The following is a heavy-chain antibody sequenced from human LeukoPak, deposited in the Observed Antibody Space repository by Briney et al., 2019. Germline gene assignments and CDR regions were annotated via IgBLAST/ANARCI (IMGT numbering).Heavy chain of an antibody. CDR2: ISSSGSTI. Sequence: PGGSLRLSCAASGFTFSSYEMNWVRQAPGKGLEWVSYISSSGSTIYYADSVKGRFTISRDNAKNSLYPQMNSLRAEDTAVYYCARQRELLFSVRYFDYWGQGTLVTVSS. CDR3: ARQRELLFSVRYFDY. D-gene: IGHD1-26*01. CDR1: GFTFSSYE. J-gene: IGHJ4*02. V-gene: IGHV3-48*03.